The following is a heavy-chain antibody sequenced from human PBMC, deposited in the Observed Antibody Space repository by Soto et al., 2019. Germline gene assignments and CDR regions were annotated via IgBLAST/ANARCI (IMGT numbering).Heavy chain of an antibody. CDR3: SRDLGRFKFVSSYFVY. J-gene: IGHJ4*02. D-gene: IGHD3-16*01. V-gene: IGHV3-33*01. Sequence: QVQLVESGGGVVQPGRSLRLSCAASGFTFSSNGMHWVRQAPGKGLEWMAVIWSDGSEKYYADSVKGRFSISRDNSKNTLYLHMASLRAEETAVYYCSRDLGRFKFVSSYFVYWGQGTLVTVSS. CDR2: IWSDGSEK. CDR1: GFTFSSNG.